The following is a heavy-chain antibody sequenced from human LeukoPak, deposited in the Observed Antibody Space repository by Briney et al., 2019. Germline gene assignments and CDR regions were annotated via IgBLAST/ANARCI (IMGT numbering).Heavy chain of an antibody. CDR1: GFTFSSYS. CDR3: GRDWKLDY. D-gene: IGHD1-1*01. Sequence: GGSLRLSCAASGFTFSSYSMTWVRQAPGKGLEWVSAISDNGGDRKYADSVKGRFTISRDNSRNTLFLQMNSLRVEDTAIYYCGRDWKLDYWGQGTLVTVSS. CDR2: ISDNGGDR. J-gene: IGHJ4*02. V-gene: IGHV3-23*01.